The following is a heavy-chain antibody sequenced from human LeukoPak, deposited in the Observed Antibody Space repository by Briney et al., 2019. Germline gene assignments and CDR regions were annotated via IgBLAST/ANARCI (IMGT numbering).Heavy chain of an antibody. J-gene: IGHJ6*02. CDR1: GFTFSSYA. V-gene: IGHV3-23*01. CDR2: ISGSGGST. CDR3: AKHLRILYSGMDV. Sequence: GGSPRLSCAASGFTFSSYAMSGVRQAPGKGLEWVSAISGSGGSTYYADSVKGRFTISRDNSKNTLYLQMNSLRAEDTAVYYCAKHLRILYSGMDVWGQGTTVTVSS. D-gene: IGHD2-15*01.